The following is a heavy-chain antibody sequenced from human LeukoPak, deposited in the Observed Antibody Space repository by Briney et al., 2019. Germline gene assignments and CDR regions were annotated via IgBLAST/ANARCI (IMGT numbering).Heavy chain of an antibody. Sequence: SETLSLTCTVSGGSISSYYWSWIRQPPGKGLEWIGEINHSGSTNYNPSLKSRVTISVDTSKNQFSLKLSSVTAADTAVYYCARDAIGSGSTDYWGQGTLVTVSS. V-gene: IGHV4-34*01. J-gene: IGHJ4*02. CDR3: ARDAIGSGSTDY. CDR2: INHSGST. D-gene: IGHD3-10*01. CDR1: GGSISSYY.